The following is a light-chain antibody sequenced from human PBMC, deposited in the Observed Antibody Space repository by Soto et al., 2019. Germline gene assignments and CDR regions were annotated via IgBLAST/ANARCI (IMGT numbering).Light chain of an antibody. CDR1: QSVSSSY. Sequence: EIVLTQSPGTLFLSPGERAALSCRSSQSVSSSYLAWYQQKPGQAPRLXIYGASSRATGIPDRFSGSGSGTDFTLTISRLEPEDFAVYYCQQYGSSPQTFGQGTKVDIK. CDR3: QQYGSSPQT. CDR2: GAS. J-gene: IGKJ1*01. V-gene: IGKV3-20*01.